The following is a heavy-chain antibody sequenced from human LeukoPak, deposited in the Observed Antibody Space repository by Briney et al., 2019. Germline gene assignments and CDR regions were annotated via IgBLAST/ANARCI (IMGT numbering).Heavy chain of an antibody. J-gene: IGHJ4*02. D-gene: IGHD2-2*01. CDR2: IYRGGGI. CDR3: ARGYCSSTSCHVARHFEY. V-gene: IGHV3-66*01. Sequence: GGSLRLSCAASGFTVSSNYMSWVRQAPGKGLEWVSLIYRGGGIYYADSVKGRFTISRDNDKNSLYLQMNSLREEDTAVYYCARGYCSSTSCHVARHFEYWGQGTLVTVSS. CDR1: GFTVSSNY.